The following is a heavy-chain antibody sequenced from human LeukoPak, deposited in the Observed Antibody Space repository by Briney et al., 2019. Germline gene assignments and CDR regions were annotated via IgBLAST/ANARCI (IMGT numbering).Heavy chain of an antibody. CDR1: GFTSSSYA. D-gene: IGHD3-10*01. V-gene: IGHV3-23*01. J-gene: IGHJ4*02. Sequence: GGSLRLSCAASGFTSSSYAMSWVRQAPGKGLEWVSAISGSGGSTYYADSVKGRFTISRDNSKNTLYLQMNSLRAEDTAVYYCAKDVRLVRGVNYGSIIDYFDYWGQGTLVTVSS. CDR3: AKDVRLVRGVNYGSIIDYFDY. CDR2: ISGSGGST.